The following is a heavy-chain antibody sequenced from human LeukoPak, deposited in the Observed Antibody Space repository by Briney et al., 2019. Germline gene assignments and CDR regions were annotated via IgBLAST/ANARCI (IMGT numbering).Heavy chain of an antibody. CDR2: ISSSSSYI. D-gene: IGHD3-22*01. Sequence: GGSLRLSCAASGFTFSSHSMNWVRQAPGKGLEWVSSISSSSSYIHYADSVKGRFTISRDNAKNSLYLQMNSLRAEDTAVYYCARGSTYYYDSSGYPPDYWGQGTLVTVSS. CDR3: ARGSTYYYDSSGYPPDY. CDR1: GFTFSSHS. J-gene: IGHJ4*02. V-gene: IGHV3-21*01.